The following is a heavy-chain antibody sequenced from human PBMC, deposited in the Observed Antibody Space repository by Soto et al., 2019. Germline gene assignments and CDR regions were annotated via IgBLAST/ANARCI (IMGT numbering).Heavy chain of an antibody. V-gene: IGHV3-23*01. CDR3: AKRTASTGGWFDT. CDR2: ITSSGITT. Sequence: GGSLRLSCAASAFTFSSYAMSWVRQAPGRGLEWVSTITSSGITTSYADSVKGRFTVSRDNSKNTVHLQVNSLRAEDTAIYYCAKRTASTGGWFDTWGQGTLVTVSS. CDR1: AFTFSSYA. D-gene: IGHD2-21*02. J-gene: IGHJ5*02.